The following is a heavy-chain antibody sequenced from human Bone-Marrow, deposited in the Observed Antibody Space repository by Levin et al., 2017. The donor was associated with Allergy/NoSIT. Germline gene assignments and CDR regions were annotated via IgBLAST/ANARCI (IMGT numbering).Heavy chain of an antibody. D-gene: IGHD5-12*01. Sequence: GESLKISCKALEYTLSKLMIHWVRQAPGRGLEWMGGFDPEDGGLRYAQKFQGRVTMTEDTSTDTAYMVLNSLTFEDTAVYYCALRGYIGYDHYRHAHGLEIWGQGTMVTVSS. CDR2: FDPEDGGL. CDR1: EYTLSKLM. J-gene: IGHJ3*02. V-gene: IGHV1-24*01. CDR3: ALRGYIGYDHYRHAHGLEI.